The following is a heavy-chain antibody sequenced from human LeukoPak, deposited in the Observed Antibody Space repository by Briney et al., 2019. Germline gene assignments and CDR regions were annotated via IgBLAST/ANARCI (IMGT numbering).Heavy chain of an antibody. J-gene: IGHJ4*02. CDR1: GFTFSSYS. Sequence: GGSLRLSCAASGFTFSSYSMNWVRQAPGKGLEWVSYISSSSSTIYYADSVKGRFTISRDNAKNSLYLQMNSLRAEDTAVYYCARVGRHYYDSSGYYHDGDFDYWGQGTLVTVSS. CDR2: ISSSSSTI. CDR3: ARVGRHYYDSSGYYHDGDFDY. D-gene: IGHD3-22*01. V-gene: IGHV3-48*01.